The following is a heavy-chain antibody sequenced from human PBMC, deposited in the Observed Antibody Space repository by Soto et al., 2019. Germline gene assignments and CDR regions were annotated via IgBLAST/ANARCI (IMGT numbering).Heavy chain of an antibody. J-gene: IGHJ6*02. CDR2: IYYSGST. CDR1: GGSISSYY. Sequence: TLSLTCTVSGGSISSYYWSWIRQPPGKGLEWIGYIYYSGSTNYNPSLKSRVTISVDTSKNQFSLKLSSVTAADTAVYYCARDVTPQYGMDAWGQGTTVTV. V-gene: IGHV4-59*01. CDR3: ARDVTPQYGMDA.